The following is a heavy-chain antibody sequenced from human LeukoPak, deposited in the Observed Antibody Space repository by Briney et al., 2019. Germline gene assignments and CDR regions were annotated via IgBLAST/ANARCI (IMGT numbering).Heavy chain of an antibody. V-gene: IGHV1-18*01. Sequence: GASAKVSCKASGYTFTSYGISWVRQAPGQGLEWMGWISAYNGNTNYAQKLQGRVTMTTDTSTSTAYMELRSLRSDDTAVYYCARRYVLTAAEKYNWFDPWGQGTLVTVSS. J-gene: IGHJ5*02. CDR3: ARRYVLTAAEKYNWFDP. CDR2: ISAYNGNT. D-gene: IGHD6-13*01. CDR1: GYTFTSYG.